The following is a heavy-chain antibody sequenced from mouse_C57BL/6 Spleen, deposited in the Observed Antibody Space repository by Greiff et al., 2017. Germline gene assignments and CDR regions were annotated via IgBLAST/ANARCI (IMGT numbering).Heavy chain of an antibody. CDR1: GYAFSSSW. CDR2: IYPGDGDT. V-gene: IGHV1-82*01. D-gene: IGHD2-1*01. J-gene: IGHJ4*01. CDR3: ARRDYGTYYAMDY. Sequence: VMLVESGPELVKPGASVKISCKASGYAFSSSWMNWVKQRPGQGLEWIGRIYPGDGDTNYNGKFKGKATLTADKSSSTAYMQLSSLTSEDAEVYFCARRDYGTYYAMDYWGQGTSVTVSS.